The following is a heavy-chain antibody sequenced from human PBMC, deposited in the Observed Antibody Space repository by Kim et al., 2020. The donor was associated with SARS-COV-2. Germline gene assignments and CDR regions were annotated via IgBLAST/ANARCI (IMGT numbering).Heavy chain of an antibody. D-gene: IGHD5-18*01. CDR2: ISYDGSNK. CDR1: GFTFSSYA. V-gene: IGHV3-30*04. J-gene: IGHJ5*02. CDR3: ASSSWIQPSLGS. Sequence: GGSLRLSCAASGFTFSSYAMHWVRQAPGKGLEWVAVISYDGSNKYYADSVKGRFTISRDNSKNTLYLQMNSLRAEDTAVYYCASSSWIQPSLGSWGQGTLVTVSS.